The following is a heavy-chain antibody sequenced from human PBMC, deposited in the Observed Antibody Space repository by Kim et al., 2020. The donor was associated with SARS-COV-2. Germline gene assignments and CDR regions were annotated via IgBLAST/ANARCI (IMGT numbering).Heavy chain of an antibody. CDR3: AKDLPYCGGDCYSLDY. Sequence: SVKSRFTISRDNSKNTLYLQMSSLRAEDTAVYYCAKDLPYCGGDCYSLDYWGQGTLVTVSS. J-gene: IGHJ4*02. D-gene: IGHD2-21*02. V-gene: IGHV3-23*01.